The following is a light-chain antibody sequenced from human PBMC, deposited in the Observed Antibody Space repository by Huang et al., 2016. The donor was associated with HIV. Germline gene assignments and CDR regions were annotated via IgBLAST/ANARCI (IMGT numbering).Light chain of an antibody. V-gene: IGKV1-9*01. J-gene: IGKJ1*01. Sequence: IQLTQPPSSLSASVGDRVTITSRSSQGISSYLAWYQQKPGKAPKLMIYGASTLQSGVPSRFSGSGSGTEFTLTISSLQPEDFATYHCQQLNSYPPTFGQGTKVEIK. CDR3: QQLNSYPPT. CDR2: GAS. CDR1: QGISSY.